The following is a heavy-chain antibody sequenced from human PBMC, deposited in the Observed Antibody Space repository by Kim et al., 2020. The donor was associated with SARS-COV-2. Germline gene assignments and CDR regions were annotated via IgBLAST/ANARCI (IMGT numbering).Heavy chain of an antibody. V-gene: IGHV1-18*01. J-gene: IGHJ4*02. CDR2: GNT. CDR3: ARGDRYFDY. Sequence: GNTTYAQKLQGRDTMTTDTSTSTAYMELRRLRSDDTAVYYCARGDRYFDYWGQGTLVTVSS.